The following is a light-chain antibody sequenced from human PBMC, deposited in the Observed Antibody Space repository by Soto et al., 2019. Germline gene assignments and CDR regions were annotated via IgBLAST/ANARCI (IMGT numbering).Light chain of an antibody. V-gene: IGLV2-14*03. CDR1: SSYVGGYNY. J-gene: IGLJ1*01. CDR3: SSYTTSNTRQIV. CDR2: DVS. Sequence: QSALTQPASVSGSPGQSITISCTGTSSYVGGYNYVSWYQHHPGKAPKLMIYDVSNRPSGVSNRFSGSKSGNTASLTISGLQPEDEADYYCSSYTTSNTRQIVFGTGTKHTVL.